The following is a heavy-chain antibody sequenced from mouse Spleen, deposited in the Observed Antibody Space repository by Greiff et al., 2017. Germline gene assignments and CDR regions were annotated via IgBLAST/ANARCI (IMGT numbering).Heavy chain of an antibody. J-gene: IGHJ3*01. D-gene: IGHD2-1*01. Sequence: QVHVKQSGAELVKPGASVKLSCKASGYTFTEYTIHWVKQRSGQGLEWIGWFYPGSGSIKYNEKFKDKATLTADKSSSTVYMELSRLTSEDSAVYFCARHEEEANLSLLWFAYWGQGTLVTVSA. CDR1: GYTFTEYT. V-gene: IGHV1-62-2*01. CDR3: ARHEEEANLSLLWFAY. CDR2: FYPGSGSI.